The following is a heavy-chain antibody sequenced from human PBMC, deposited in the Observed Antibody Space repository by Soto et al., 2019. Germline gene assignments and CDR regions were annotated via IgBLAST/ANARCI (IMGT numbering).Heavy chain of an antibody. V-gene: IGHV3-30*18. J-gene: IGHJ5*02. CDR1: GFTFSSYG. CDR2: ISYDGSNK. CDR3: AKSGLGDP. Sequence: QVQLVESGGGVVQPGRSLRLSCAASGFTFSSYGMHWVRQAPGKGLEWVAVISYDGSNKYYADSVKGRFTSSRDNSKNTLYLQKNSVRSEDRAVYYCAKSGLGDPWGQGTLVTVSS. D-gene: IGHD1-26*01.